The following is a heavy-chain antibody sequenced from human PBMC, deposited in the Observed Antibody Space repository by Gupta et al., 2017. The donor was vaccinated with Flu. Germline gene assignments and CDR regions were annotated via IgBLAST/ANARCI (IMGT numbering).Heavy chain of an antibody. CDR2: IWYDGRNK. V-gene: IGHV3-33*01. Sequence: QVQLVESGGGVVQPGRSLRLSCAASGFTFSSYGMHWVRQAPGKGLEWVAVIWYDGRNKYYADSVKGRFTIYRDNSKNTQYLQMNSLRAEDTGLYYCARGGYCSSTSCYMFLFGAFDIWGQGTRGTVSS. CDR3: ARGGYCSSTSCYMFLFGAFDI. D-gene: IGHD2-2*02. J-gene: IGHJ3*02. CDR1: GFTFSSYG.